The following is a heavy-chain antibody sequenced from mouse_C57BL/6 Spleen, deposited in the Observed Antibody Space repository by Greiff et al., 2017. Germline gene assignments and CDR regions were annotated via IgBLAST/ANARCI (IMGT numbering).Heavy chain of an antibody. CDR2: IWSGGST. V-gene: IGHV2-2*01. J-gene: IGHJ4*01. Sequence: QVQLQQSGPGLVQPSQSLSITCTVSGFSLTSYGVHWVRQSPGKGLEWLGVIWSGGSTDYNAAFISRLSISKDNSKSQVFFKMNSLQADDTAIYYCARVYYLYAMDYWGQGTSVTVSS. D-gene: IGHD2-1*01. CDR1: GFSLTSYG. CDR3: ARVYYLYAMDY.